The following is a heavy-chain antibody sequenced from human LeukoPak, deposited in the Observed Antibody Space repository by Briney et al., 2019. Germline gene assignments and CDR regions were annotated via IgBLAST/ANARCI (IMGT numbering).Heavy chain of an antibody. J-gene: IGHJ5*02. CDR2: INHSGST. CDR3: ARVGLSGWPNWFDP. CDR1: GGSFSGYY. D-gene: IGHD6-19*01. Sequence: SETLSLTCAVNGGSFSGYYWSWIRQPPGKGLEWIGEINHSGSTNYNPSLKSRVTISVDTSKNQFSLKLSSVTAADTAVYYCARVGLSGWPNWFDPWGQGTLVTVSS. V-gene: IGHV4-34*01.